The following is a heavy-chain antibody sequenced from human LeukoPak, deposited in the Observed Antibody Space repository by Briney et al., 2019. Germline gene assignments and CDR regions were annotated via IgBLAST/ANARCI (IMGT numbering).Heavy chain of an antibody. D-gene: IGHD6-13*01. J-gene: IGHJ4*02. V-gene: IGHV2-5*02. CDR1: GFSLSTSGVG. CDR2: ICWDDDK. Sequence: SGPTLVKPIQTLTLTCTFSGFSLSTSGVGVGWIRQPPRKALEWLALICWDDDKRYSPSLKSRLTITKDTSKNQVVLTLTNMDPVDTATYYCARGSVASAGSYFDYWGQGTLVTVSS. CDR3: ARGSVASAGSYFDY.